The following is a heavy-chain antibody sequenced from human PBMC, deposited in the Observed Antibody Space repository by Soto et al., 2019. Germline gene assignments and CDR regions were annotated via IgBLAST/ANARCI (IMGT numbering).Heavy chain of an antibody. CDR3: AMVVNAYYGMDV. D-gene: IGHD2-21*01. CDR1: GFTFSSYA. J-gene: IGHJ6*02. CDR2: ISGSGGST. V-gene: IGHV3-23*01. Sequence: PGGSLRLSCAASGFTFSSYAMSWVRQAPGKGLEWVSAISGSGGSTYYADSVKGRFTISRDNSKNTLYLQMNSLRAEDTAVYYCAMVVNAYYGMDVWGQGTTVTVYS.